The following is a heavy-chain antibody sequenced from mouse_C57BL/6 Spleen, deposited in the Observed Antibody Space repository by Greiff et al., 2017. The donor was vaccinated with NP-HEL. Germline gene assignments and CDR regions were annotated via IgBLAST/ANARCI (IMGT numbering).Heavy chain of an antibody. J-gene: IGHJ4*01. CDR1: GFSLTSYG. CDR3: ARRIYYGNNYAMDY. Sequence: VQLQESGPGLVQPSQSLSITCTVSGFSLTSYGVHWVRQSPGQGLEWLGVIWSGGSTDYNAAFISRLSISKDNSKSQVFFKMNSLQADDTAIYYWARRIYYGNNYAMDYWGQGTSVTVSS. V-gene: IGHV2-2*01. D-gene: IGHD2-1*01. CDR2: IWSGGST.